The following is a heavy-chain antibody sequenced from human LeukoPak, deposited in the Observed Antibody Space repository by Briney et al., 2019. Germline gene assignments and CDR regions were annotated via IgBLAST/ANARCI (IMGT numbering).Heavy chain of an antibody. Sequence: PGGSLRLSCAASGFTFTSYSMNWVRQAPGKGLEWVSTISGGGGSTYYADSVKGRFAISRDNAKNLLYLQMNGLRAEVTAVYYCARDPAEADCWGQGTIVTVSS. CDR2: ISGGGGST. CDR3: ARDPAEADC. CDR1: GFTFTSYS. J-gene: IGHJ4*02. V-gene: IGHV3-23*01.